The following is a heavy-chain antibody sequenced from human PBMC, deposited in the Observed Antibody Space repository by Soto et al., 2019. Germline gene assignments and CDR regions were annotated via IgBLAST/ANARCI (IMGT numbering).Heavy chain of an antibody. D-gene: IGHD3-10*01. CDR2: IKQSGSDS. CDR3: ASVKSWAVSP. Sequence: EVQLVESGGGLVQPGGSLRLSCAASGFTFSSYWMSWVRQAPGKGLEWVAHIKQSGSDSYDVDSVGGRFTISWDNAKNSLYLQMNSLRVEDTAMYYCASVKSWAVSPWGQGTLVTVSS. CDR1: GFTFSSYW. V-gene: IGHV3-7*01. J-gene: IGHJ5*02.